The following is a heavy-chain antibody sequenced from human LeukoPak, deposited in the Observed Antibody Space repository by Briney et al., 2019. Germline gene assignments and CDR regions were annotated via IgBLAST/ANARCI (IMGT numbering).Heavy chain of an antibody. CDR2: ISTYNGNT. CDR1: GYTFTSYG. D-gene: IGHD3-9*01. Sequence: ASVKVSCKASGYTFTSYGISWVRQAPGQGLEWLGWISTYNGNTHYAQKLQGRVTMTTDTSTTTAYMELRSLRSDDTAVYYCARESAPYYDVLTGYYFVYWGQGTQVTVSS. CDR3: ARESAPYYDVLTGYYFVY. V-gene: IGHV1-18*01. J-gene: IGHJ4*02.